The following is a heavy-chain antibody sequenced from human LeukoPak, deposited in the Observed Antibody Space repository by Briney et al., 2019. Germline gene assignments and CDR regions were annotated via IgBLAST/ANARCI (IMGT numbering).Heavy chain of an antibody. CDR2: ISAYNGNT. Sequence: ASVKVSCKASGYNFTSYGISWVRQAPGQGIEWMGWISAYNGNTNYAQTLQGRVTMTTDTSTSTASMELRSLTSDARALYYCARDTDCSSTSCHDAFDVWGQGTMVTVSS. CDR3: ARDTDCSSTSCHDAFDV. D-gene: IGHD2-2*01. V-gene: IGHV1-18*01. J-gene: IGHJ3*01. CDR1: GYNFTSYG.